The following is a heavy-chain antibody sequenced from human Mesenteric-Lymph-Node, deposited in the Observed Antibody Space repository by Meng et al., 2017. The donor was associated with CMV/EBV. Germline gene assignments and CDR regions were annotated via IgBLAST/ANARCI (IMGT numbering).Heavy chain of an antibody. D-gene: IGHD2-2*01. J-gene: IGHJ4*02. CDR3: ARWVGSLVDRRHRPWGHFDY. CDR2: IHHSGDS. CDR1: ISSPNW. V-gene: IGHV4-4*02. Sequence: ISSPNWWSWVRQPPGKRLEWIGEIHHSGDSNYNPSLKSRVTISVDTSKNQFFLKLTSVTAADTAVYYCARWVGSLVDRRHRPWGHFDYWGQGTLVTVSS.